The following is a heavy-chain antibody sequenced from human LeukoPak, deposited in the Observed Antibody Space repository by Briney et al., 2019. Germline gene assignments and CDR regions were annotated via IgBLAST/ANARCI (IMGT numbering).Heavy chain of an antibody. CDR1: GGSFSGYY. Sequence: SETLSLTCAVYGGSFSGYYWSWIRQPPGKGLEWIGEINHSGSTNYNPSLKSRVTISVDTSKNQFSLKLSSVTAADTVVYYCARVRAARPRRYYYYYMDVWGKGTTVTVSS. J-gene: IGHJ6*03. V-gene: IGHV4-34*01. CDR2: INHSGST. D-gene: IGHD6-6*01. CDR3: ARVRAARPRRYYYYYMDV.